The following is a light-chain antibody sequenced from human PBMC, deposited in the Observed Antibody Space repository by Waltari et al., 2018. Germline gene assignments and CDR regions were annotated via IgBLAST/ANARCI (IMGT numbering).Light chain of an antibody. CDR1: QSVRSSY. CDR3: QQYGSSPQT. J-gene: IGKJ1*01. Sequence: EIVLTPSPGTLSLSPGERATLPCRASQSVRSSYFAWYQQKPGQAPRLLSYGASSRATGIPDRFSGSGSGTDFTLTISRLEPEDFAVYYCQQYGSSPQTFGQGTKVEIK. V-gene: IGKV3-20*01. CDR2: GAS.